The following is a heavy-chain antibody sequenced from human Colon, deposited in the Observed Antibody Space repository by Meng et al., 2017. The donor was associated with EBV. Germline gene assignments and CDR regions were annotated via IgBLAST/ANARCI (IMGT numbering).Heavy chain of an antibody. CDR2: IIPILGIA. D-gene: IGHD3-22*01. CDR3: AREDSSGYSYYFDY. V-gene: IGHV1-69*08. CDR1: GGTFSSYT. Sequence: QGQVVQVGSEVKKPGSSVKASRKASGGTFSSYTISWVRQAPGQGLEWMGRIIPILGIANYAQKFQGRVTITADKSTSTAYMELSSLRSEDTAVYYCAREDSSGYSYYFDYWGQGTLVTVSS. J-gene: IGHJ4*02.